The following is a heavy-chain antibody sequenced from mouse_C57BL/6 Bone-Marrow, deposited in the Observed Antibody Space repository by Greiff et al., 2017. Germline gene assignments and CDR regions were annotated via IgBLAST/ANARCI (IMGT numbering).Heavy chain of an antibody. Sequence: QVQLQQSGAELARPGASVKLSCKASGYTFTNYGLSWVKQRTGQGLEWIGEIYPRSGNTYYNEKFKGKATLPADKSSSTAYMELRCLTSEDSAVYFCARGNFYSMDYWGQGTSVTVSS. D-gene: IGHD2-1*01. J-gene: IGHJ4*01. V-gene: IGHV1-81*01. CDR2: IYPRSGNT. CDR1: GYTFTNYG. CDR3: ARGNFYSMDY.